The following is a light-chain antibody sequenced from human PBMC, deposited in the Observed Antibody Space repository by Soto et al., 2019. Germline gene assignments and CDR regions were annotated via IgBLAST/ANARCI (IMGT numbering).Light chain of an antibody. CDR2: EGT. V-gene: IGLV2-14*02. CDR3: SSYAGSNKWV. Sequence: QSVLTQPASVSGSPGQSITISCTGTSSDVGGYNLVSWYQQHPGRAPKLIIYEGTKRPSGVPDRFSGSKSGNTASLTVSGLQAEDEADYYCSSYAGSNKWVFGTGTKVTVL. J-gene: IGLJ1*01. CDR1: SSDVGGYNL.